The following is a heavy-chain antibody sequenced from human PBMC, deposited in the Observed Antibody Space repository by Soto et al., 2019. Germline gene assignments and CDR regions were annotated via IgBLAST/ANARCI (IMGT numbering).Heavy chain of an antibody. CDR1: GFTFSSYG. CDR2: IWYDGSNK. CDR3: EREHFIGSYYDY. D-gene: IGHD1-26*01. J-gene: IGHJ4*02. V-gene: IGHV3-33*01. Sequence: QVQLVESGGGVVQPGRSLRLSCAASGFTFSSYGMHWVRQAPGQGLEWVAVIWYDGSNKYYADSVKGRFTISRDNSKNKLYLQMNSLRAEDTAVYYCEREHFIGSYYDYWGQGTLVNVSS.